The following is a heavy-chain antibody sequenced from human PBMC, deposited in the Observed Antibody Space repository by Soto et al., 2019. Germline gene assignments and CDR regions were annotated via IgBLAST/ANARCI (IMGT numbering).Heavy chain of an antibody. Sequence: QVPLVESGGGVVQPGRSLRLSCAASGFTFSSYGMHWVRQAPGKGLEWVAVISYDGSNKYYADSVKGRFTISRDNSKTTLYLQMNSLRAEDTAVYYCAKVGYDFWSGPLYYYGMDVWGQGTTVTVSS. CDR2: ISYDGSNK. J-gene: IGHJ6*02. CDR1: GFTFSSYG. D-gene: IGHD3-3*01. CDR3: AKVGYDFWSGPLYYYGMDV. V-gene: IGHV3-30*18.